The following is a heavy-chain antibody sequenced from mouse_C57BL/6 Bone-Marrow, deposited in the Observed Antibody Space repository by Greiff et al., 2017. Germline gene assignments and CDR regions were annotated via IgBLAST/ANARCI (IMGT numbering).Heavy chain of an antibody. D-gene: IGHD3-3*01. CDR1: GFNIKDDY. CDR2: IDPENGDT. Sequence: VQLQQSGAELVRPGASVTLSCTASGFNIKDDYMHWVKQRPEQGLEWIGWIDPENGDTEYASKFQGKATITADTSSNTAYLQLSSLTSEDTAVYYCTTAVRAPFAYWGQGTLVTVSA. CDR3: TTAVRAPFAY. V-gene: IGHV14-4*01. J-gene: IGHJ3*01.